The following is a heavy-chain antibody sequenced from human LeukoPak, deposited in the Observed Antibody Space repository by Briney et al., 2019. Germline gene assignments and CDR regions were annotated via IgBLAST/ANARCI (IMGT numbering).Heavy chain of an antibody. CDR1: GFTFSTYA. J-gene: IGHJ6*02. V-gene: IGHV3-11*01. Sequence: GGSLRLSCAASGFTFSTYAMSWIRQAPGKGLEWVSYISSSGSTIYYADSVKGRFTISRDNAKNSLYLQMNSLRAEDTAVYYCARDRPIVATFQEYGMDVWGQGTTVTVSS. CDR2: ISSSGSTI. D-gene: IGHD5-12*01. CDR3: ARDRPIVATFQEYGMDV.